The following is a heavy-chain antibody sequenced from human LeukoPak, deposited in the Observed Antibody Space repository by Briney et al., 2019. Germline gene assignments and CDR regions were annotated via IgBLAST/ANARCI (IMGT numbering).Heavy chain of an antibody. CDR3: AKRSSGSWCFDS. CDR1: GFPFSTSA. CDR2: ISGSDAST. J-gene: IGHJ4*02. Sequence: GGSERLPCAASGFPFSTSAMSWVRRAPGRALDWVSSISGSDASTYYEDSVKGRFTISRDNSKNTLFLQMSSLRADDTALYYCAKRSSGSWCFDSWGQGTLVTVSS. V-gene: IGHV3-23*01. D-gene: IGHD6-13*01.